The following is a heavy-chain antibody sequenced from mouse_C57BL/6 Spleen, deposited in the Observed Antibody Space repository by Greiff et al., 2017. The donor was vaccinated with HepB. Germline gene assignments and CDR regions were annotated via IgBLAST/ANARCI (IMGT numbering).Heavy chain of an antibody. D-gene: IGHD2-10*01. V-gene: IGHV5-12*01. Sequence: EVQWVESGGGLVQPGGSLKLSCAASGFTFSDYYMYWVRQTPEKRLEWVAYISNGGGSTYYPDTVKGRFTISRDNAKNTLYLQMSRLKSEDTAMYYCARLPYKDYAMDYWGQGTSVTVSS. CDR3: ARLPYKDYAMDY. CDR1: GFTFSDYY. CDR2: ISNGGGST. J-gene: IGHJ4*01.